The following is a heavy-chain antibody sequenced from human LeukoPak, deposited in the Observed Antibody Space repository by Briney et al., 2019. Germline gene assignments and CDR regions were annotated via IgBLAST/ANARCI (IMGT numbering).Heavy chain of an antibody. J-gene: IGHJ1*01. CDR2: ISGSGGST. V-gene: IGHV3-23*01. CDR1: GFTFSSYA. D-gene: IGHD3-22*01. CDR3: AKDPDYYDSSGYYFGYFQH. Sequence: PGGSLRLSCAASGFTFSSYAMSWVRQAPGKGLEWVSAISGSGGSTYYADSVKGRFTISRDNSKNTLYLQMNSLRAEDTAVYYCAKDPDYYDSSGYYFGYFQHWGQGTLVTVSS.